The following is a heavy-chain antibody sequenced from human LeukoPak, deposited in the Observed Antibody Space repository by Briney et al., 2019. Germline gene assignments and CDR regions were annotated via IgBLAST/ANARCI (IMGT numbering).Heavy chain of an antibody. Sequence: AGGSLRLSCAASGFTFSDYFMAWIRQAPGKGLEWLSYITTGGYTNYADSVKGRFTISRDNAKNSLYLQMNSLRAEDTAVYYCASPRGWGQGTLLTVSS. CDR1: GFTFSDYF. J-gene: IGHJ4*02. CDR2: ITTGGYT. V-gene: IGHV3-11*06. CDR3: ASPRG.